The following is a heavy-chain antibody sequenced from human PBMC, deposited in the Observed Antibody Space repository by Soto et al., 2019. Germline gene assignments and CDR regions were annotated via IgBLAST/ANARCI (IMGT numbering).Heavy chain of an antibody. CDR3: TTLFQTNYYGSGSYYAQYYYYMDV. V-gene: IGHV3-15*01. J-gene: IGHJ6*03. D-gene: IGHD3-10*01. Sequence: SLRLSCAASGFTFSNAWMSWVRQAPGKGLEWVGRIKSKTDGGTTDYAAPVKGRFTISRDDSKNTLYLQMNSLKTEDTAVYYCTTLFQTNYYGSGSYYAQYYYYMDVWGKGTTVTVSS. CDR2: IKSKTDGGTT. CDR1: GFTFSNAW.